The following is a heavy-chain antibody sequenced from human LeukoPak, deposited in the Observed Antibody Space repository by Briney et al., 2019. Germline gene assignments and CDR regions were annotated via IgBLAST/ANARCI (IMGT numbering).Heavy chain of an antibody. V-gene: IGHV3-9*01. Sequence: GRSLRLSCAASGFTFDDYAMYWVRHAPGKGLEGVSGISWNSGSIGYADSVKGRFTISRDNAKNSLYLQMNSLRAEDTALYYCAKDITAMVTSLFDYWGQGTLVTVSS. CDR3: AKDITAMVTSLFDY. J-gene: IGHJ4*02. CDR1: GFTFDDYA. D-gene: IGHD5-18*01. CDR2: ISWNSGSI.